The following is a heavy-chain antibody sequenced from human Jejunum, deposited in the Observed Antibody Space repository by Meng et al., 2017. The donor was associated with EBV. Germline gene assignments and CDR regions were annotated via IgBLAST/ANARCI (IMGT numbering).Heavy chain of an antibody. Sequence: QITLKDSGPTLEKPTETLTLTCTFSGFSLSTSGVGVGWIRQPPGKAPECLAIIYWDNDRRYNPSLKNRLAISKDTSKNQVVLTMTNMAPVDTAAYYCAHRLSGSSWDGGCFDYWGQGLLVTVAS. V-gene: IGHV2-5*02. D-gene: IGHD6-13*01. CDR2: IYWDNDR. CDR3: AHRLSGSSWDGGCFDY. CDR1: GFSLSTSGVG. J-gene: IGHJ4*02.